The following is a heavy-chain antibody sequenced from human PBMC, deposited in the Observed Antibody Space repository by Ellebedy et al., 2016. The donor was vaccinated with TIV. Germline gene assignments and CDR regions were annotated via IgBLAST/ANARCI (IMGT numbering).Heavy chain of an antibody. Sequence: GGSLTLSXAASGFTFRNYWMNWVRQAPGKGLEWVANIKQDGSEKKYVDSVKGRFTISRDNAKNSLYLQMNSLRAEDTAVYYCARTTMLRGVIISPIILFDYWGQGTLVTVSS. V-gene: IGHV3-7*01. D-gene: IGHD3-10*01. CDR1: GFTFRNYW. J-gene: IGHJ4*02. CDR3: ARTTMLRGVIISPIILFDY. CDR2: IKQDGSEK.